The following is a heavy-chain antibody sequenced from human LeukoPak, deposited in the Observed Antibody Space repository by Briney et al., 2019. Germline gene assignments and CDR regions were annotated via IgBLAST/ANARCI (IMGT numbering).Heavy chain of an antibody. CDR1: GFTFSSYS. D-gene: IGHD1-1*01. CDR3: TRVSTLHWFDP. J-gene: IGHJ5*02. Sequence: GGSLRLSCAASGFTFSSYSMNWVRQAPGKGLEWVSSISSSSSYIYYADSVKGRFTISRDNAKNSLYLQMNSLRAEDTAVYYCTRVSTLHWFDPWGQGTLVTVSS. V-gene: IGHV3-21*04. CDR2: ISSSSSYI.